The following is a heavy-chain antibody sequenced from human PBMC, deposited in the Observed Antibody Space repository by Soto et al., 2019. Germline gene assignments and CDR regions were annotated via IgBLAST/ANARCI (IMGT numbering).Heavy chain of an antibody. CDR1: GGMLSPCGYL. CDR2: IYYSGST. D-gene: IGHD5-18*01. Sequence: WTGSGGMLSPCGYLLCWIRQEPRKGLEWVGYIYYSGSTYYNPSLQSRLTISRDTAKNQFSLKLTSVAAADPAAYYFRRRPTTATHFWGQGILRSVST. CDR3: RRRPTTATHF. J-gene: IGHJ4*02. V-gene: IGHV4-31*07.